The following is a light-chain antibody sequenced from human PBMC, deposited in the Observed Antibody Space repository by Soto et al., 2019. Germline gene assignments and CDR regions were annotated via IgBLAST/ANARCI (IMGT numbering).Light chain of an antibody. J-gene: IGLJ3*02. Sequence: QSVLTQPPSASGTPGQRVTISCSGGRSNIETNYVYWYQQLPGTAPELLVYRSDRRPSGVPDRFSGSKSGTSASLAISGLRAEDEAQYYCAAWDDSRRGVVFGGGTKLTVL. CDR1: RSNIETNY. CDR2: RSD. V-gene: IGLV1-47*01. CDR3: AAWDDSRRGVV.